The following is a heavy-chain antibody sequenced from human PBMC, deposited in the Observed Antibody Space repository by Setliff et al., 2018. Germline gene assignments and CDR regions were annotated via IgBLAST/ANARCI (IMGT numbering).Heavy chain of an antibody. CDR3: ARSDYLVVDGFDV. V-gene: IGHV1-2*04. CDR1: GYIFTGYY. J-gene: IGHJ3*01. D-gene: IGHD3-10*01. Sequence: ASVKVSCKASGYIFTGYYIHWVRQAPGQGLEWMGWINPKTGGTNLAQKFQGWVSMTRDTSITTAYMELSRLTSDDMAVYFCARSDYLVVDGFDVWGQGTMVTVSS. CDR2: INPKTGGT.